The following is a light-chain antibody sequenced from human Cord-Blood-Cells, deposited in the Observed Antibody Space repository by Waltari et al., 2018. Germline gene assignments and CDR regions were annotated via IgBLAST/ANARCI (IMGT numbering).Light chain of an antibody. Sequence: SYVLTQPPSVSVAPGKTARITCRGNNIGSKSVHWYQQKPGQAPVLVIYYDSDRPSGIPERFSGSNSGNTATLTISRVEAGDEADYYCQVWDSSSDHPYVFGTGTKVTVL. J-gene: IGLJ1*01. CDR1: NIGSKS. V-gene: IGLV3-21*04. CDR2: YDS. CDR3: QVWDSSSDHPYV.